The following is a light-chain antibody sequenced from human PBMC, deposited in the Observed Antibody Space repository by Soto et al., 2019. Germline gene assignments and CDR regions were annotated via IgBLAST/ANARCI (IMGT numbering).Light chain of an antibody. CDR1: QSVKSSY. Sequence: ASQSVKSSYLAWYQHKPGQAPRLLIYGTSSRATGIPDRFSGSGCGTAFTLSSSRIAPEQLVGSLCVPADLLRIFAQGTRLEIK. J-gene: IGKJ5*01. CDR2: GTS. CDR3: VPADLLRI. V-gene: IGKV3-20*01.